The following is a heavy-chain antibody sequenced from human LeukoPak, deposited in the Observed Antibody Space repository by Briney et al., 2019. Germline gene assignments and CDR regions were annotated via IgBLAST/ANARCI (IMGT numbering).Heavy chain of an antibody. J-gene: IGHJ4*02. V-gene: IGHV4-34*01. Sequence: PSETLSLTCAVYGGAFSGYYWSWIRQPPGKGLEWIGEINHSGDTKYNPSLMSRVSMSVDVSKDQFSLKLTSLTAADTAVYYCARGSRNYNNYEGADYWGQGTLVTVSS. CDR3: ARGSRNYNNYEGADY. CDR2: INHSGDT. CDR1: GGAFSGYY. D-gene: IGHD4-11*01.